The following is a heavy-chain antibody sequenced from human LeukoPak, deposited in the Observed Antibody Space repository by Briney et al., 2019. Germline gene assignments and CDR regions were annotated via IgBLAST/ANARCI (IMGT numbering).Heavy chain of an antibody. J-gene: IGHJ4*02. V-gene: IGHV4-61*02. D-gene: IGHD2-21*02. CDR2: IYTSGST. CDR3: ARDPYVVVTATTDDY. Sequence: PSETLSLTCTVSGVSISSGSYYWSWIRQPAGKGLEWIGRIYTSGSTNYNPSLKSRVTISVDTSKNQFSLKLSSVTAADTAVYYCARDPYVVVTATTDDYWGQGTLVTVSS. CDR1: GVSISSGSYY.